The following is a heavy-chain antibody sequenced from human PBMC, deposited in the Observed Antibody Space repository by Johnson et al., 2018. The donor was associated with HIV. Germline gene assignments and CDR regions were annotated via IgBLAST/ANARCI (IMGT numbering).Heavy chain of an antibody. CDR1: GFTFSNYG. V-gene: IGHV3-9*01. CDR2: ISWNSGSI. Sequence: VQLVESGGGVVQPGRSLRLSCAASGFTFSNYGMHWVRQAPGTGLDWVSGISWNSGSIGYADSVKGRFTISRDNAKNTLHLQVDSGISEDTAMYYCARVRLLWFRELWPHDVFDVWGQGTMVTVSS. D-gene: IGHD3-10*01. CDR3: ARVRLLWFRELWPHDVFDV. J-gene: IGHJ3*01.